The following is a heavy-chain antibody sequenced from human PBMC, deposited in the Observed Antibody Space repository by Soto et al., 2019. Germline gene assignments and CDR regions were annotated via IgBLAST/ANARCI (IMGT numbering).Heavy chain of an antibody. CDR3: AKDLLLTTITTVGD. J-gene: IGHJ4*02. CDR1: GFIFSTYG. Sequence: QVQLVEFGGGVVQPGRSLRLSCAASGFIFSTYGMHWVRQAPGKGLEWLSVISYDGNNKYYADSVKGRFTISRDNSKNTLWLQMDSLRTEDTAVYYCAKDLLLTTITTVGDWGQGTLVTVSS. CDR2: ISYDGNNK. D-gene: IGHD4-17*01. V-gene: IGHV3-30*18.